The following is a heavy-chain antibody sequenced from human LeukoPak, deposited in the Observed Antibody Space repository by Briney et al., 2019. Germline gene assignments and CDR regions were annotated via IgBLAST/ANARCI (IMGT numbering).Heavy chain of an antibody. CDR1: GFTFSSYS. Sequence: TGGSLRLSCAASGFTFSSYSMNWVRQAPGKGLEWVTSISSSSSYIYYADSVKGRFTISRDNAKNSLYLQMNSLRAEDTAVYYCARDSAATTTDKAVEGWWFDPWGQGTLVTVSS. D-gene: IGHD1-1*01. V-gene: IGHV3-21*01. CDR2: ISSSSSYI. J-gene: IGHJ5*02. CDR3: ARDSAATTTDKAVEGWWFDP.